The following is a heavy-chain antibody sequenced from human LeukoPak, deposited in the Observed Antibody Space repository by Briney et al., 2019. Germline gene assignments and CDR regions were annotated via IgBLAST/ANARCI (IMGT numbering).Heavy chain of an antibody. D-gene: IGHD6-13*01. CDR1: GYTFTSYG. Sequence: ASVKVSCKASGYTFTSYGISWVRQAPGQGLEWMGWISAYNGNTNYAQKLQGRATMTTDTSTSTAYMELRSLRSDDTAVYYCARDGYSSSWFTNWFDPWGQGTLVTVSS. V-gene: IGHV1-18*04. J-gene: IGHJ5*02. CDR2: ISAYNGNT. CDR3: ARDGYSSSWFTNWFDP.